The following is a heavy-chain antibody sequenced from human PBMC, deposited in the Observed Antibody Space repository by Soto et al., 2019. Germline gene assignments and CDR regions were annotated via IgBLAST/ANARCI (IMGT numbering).Heavy chain of an antibody. J-gene: IGHJ4*02. Sequence: TLSLTCTVSGGSISSGGYYWSWIRQHPGKGLEWIGYIYYSGSTYYNPSLKSRVTISVDTSKNQFSLKLSSVTAADTAVYYCARGSPATYDYIWGSYRSSVDYWGQGTLVTVSS. CDR2: IYYSGST. V-gene: IGHV4-31*03. CDR1: GGSISSGGYY. CDR3: ARGSPATYDYIWGSYRSSVDY. D-gene: IGHD3-16*02.